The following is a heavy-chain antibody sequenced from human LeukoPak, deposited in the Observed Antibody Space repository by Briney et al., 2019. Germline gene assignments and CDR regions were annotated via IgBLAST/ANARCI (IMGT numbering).Heavy chain of an antibody. Sequence: SVKVSCKASGGTFSSYAISWVRQAPGQGLEWMGGIIPIFGTANYAQKFQGRVTITADESTSTAYMELSSLRSEDTAVYYCARAIYYYYDSLGFNDYWGQGTLVTVSS. V-gene: IGHV1-69*01. D-gene: IGHD3-22*01. J-gene: IGHJ4*02. CDR2: IIPIFGTA. CDR1: GGTFSSYA. CDR3: ARAIYYYYDSLGFNDY.